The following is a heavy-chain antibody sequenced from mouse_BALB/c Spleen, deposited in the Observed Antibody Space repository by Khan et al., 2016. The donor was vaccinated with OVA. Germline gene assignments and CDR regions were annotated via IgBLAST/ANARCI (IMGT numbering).Heavy chain of an antibody. Sequence: QIQLVQSGPELKKPGETVKISCKASGYTFTNYGMNWVKQAPGKGLKWMGWINTYTGEPTYADAFKGRFAFSLETSASTAYLQITNLKHEDTATYFCARMKPYWYFDVWGAGTTVTVSA. J-gene: IGHJ1*01. CDR3: ARMKPYWYFDV. CDR1: GYTFTNYG. CDR2: INTYTGEP. V-gene: IGHV9-3-1*01.